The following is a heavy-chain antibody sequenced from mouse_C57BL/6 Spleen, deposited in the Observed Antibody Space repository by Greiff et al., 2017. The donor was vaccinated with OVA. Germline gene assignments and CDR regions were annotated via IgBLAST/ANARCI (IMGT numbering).Heavy chain of an antibody. CDR1: GFTFSSYG. Sequence: EVQVVESGGDLVKPGGSLKLSCAASGFTFSSYGMSWVRQTPDKRLEWVATISSGGSYTYYPDSVKGRFTISRDNAKNTLYLQMSSLKSEDTAMYYCARHETAQATVYFDHWGQGTTLTVSS. D-gene: IGHD3-2*02. V-gene: IGHV5-6*01. J-gene: IGHJ2*01. CDR3: ARHETAQATVYFDH. CDR2: ISSGGSYT.